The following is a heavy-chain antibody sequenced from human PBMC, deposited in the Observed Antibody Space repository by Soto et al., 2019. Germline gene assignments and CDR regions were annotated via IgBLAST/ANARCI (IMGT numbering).Heavy chain of an antibody. CDR2: ISLYSDGT. CDR1: CYTFSNYG. Sequence: SVKVSFKTSCYTFSNYGITWVRQAPGQPLEWLGWISLYSDGTNYAQKFQGRVSMTTDTSTTTAYMELRSLRSDGTAVYYCARVVPGAEAWFGPWGQGTLVTVSS. D-gene: IGHD2-2*01. CDR3: ARVVPGAEAWFGP. V-gene: IGHV1-18*01. J-gene: IGHJ5*02.